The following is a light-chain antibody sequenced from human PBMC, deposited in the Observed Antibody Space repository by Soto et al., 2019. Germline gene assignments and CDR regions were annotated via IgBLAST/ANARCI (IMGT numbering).Light chain of an antibody. CDR1: SSDVGGYNY. CDR2: DVT. Sequence: QSALTQPASVSGSPGQSITISCTGTSSDVGGYNYVSWYQQHPGKAPKLMIYDVTNRPSGVSNRFSGSKSGNTASLTISGLQAEDEADYYCSSYTSSSTPLVFGGWTKVTVL. J-gene: IGLJ3*02. V-gene: IGLV2-14*01. CDR3: SSYTSSSTPLV.